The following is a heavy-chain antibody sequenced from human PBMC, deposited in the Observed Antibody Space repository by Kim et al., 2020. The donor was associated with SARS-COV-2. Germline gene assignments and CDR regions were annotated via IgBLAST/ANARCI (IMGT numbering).Heavy chain of an antibody. V-gene: IGHV3-21*01. D-gene: IGHD3-10*01. Sequence: GGSLRLSCAASGFSFDTYSMSWVRQAPGKGLEWIASISSGTTFIYYADSVKGRFTISRDNAKNSLYLQMDSLRVEDTAVYYCASFIPGSLFDYWGQGTL. CDR2: ISSGTTFI. CDR3: ASFIPGSLFDY. CDR1: GFSFDTYS. J-gene: IGHJ4*02.